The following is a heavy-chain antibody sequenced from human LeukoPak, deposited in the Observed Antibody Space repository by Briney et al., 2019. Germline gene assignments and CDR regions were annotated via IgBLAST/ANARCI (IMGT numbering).Heavy chain of an antibody. J-gene: IGHJ3*02. V-gene: IGHV1-2*02. CDR1: GYTFTGYY. D-gene: IGHD2-2*02. Sequence: ASVKVSCKASGYTFTGYYMHWVRQAPRQGLEWMGWINPNSGGTNYAQKFQGRATMTRDTSISTAYMELSRLRSDDTAVYYCAYQLLYLDAFDIWGQGTMVTVSS. CDR3: AYQLLYLDAFDI. CDR2: INPNSGGT.